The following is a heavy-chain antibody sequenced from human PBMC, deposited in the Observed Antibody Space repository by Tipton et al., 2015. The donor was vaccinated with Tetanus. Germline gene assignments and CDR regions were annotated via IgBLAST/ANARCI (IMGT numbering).Heavy chain of an antibody. CDR2: ISGDGSST. J-gene: IGHJ4*02. D-gene: IGHD3-16*01. V-gene: IGHV3-74*01. CDR1: GFTFSNYW. CDR3: AIRWGASFAF. Sequence: SLRLSCAGSGFTFSNYWMHWVRQAPEKGLVWVSRISGDGSSTSYADSVKGRFTISRDNAKNTLYLQMNSLRAEDTAVYYCAIRWGASFAFWGQGTLVTVSS.